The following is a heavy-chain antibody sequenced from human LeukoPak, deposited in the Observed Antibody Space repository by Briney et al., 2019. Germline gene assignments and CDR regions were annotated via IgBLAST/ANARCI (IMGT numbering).Heavy chain of an antibody. CDR2: ISGSGGST. D-gene: IGHD3-10*01. Sequence: GGSLRLSCAASGFTFSSYAMSWVRQAPGKGLEWVSAISGSGGSTYYADSVKGRFTISRDNSKNTLYLRMNSLRAEDTAVYYCATEAITMVRGVIIWAPLDYWGQGTLVTVSS. V-gene: IGHV3-23*01. CDR3: ATEAITMVRGVIIWAPLDY. CDR1: GFTFSSYA. J-gene: IGHJ4*02.